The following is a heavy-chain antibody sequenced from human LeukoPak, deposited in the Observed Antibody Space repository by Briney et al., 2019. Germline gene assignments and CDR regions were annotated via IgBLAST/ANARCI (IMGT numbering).Heavy chain of an antibody. CDR3: ARGYCSSTSCYTLDY. CDR1: GYRFTSYW. V-gene: IGHV5-51*01. J-gene: IGHJ4*02. CDR2: IYPGDSDT. Sequence: KAGESLKISCKGSGYRFTSYWIGWVRQMPGKGLEWMGIIYPGDSDTRYSPSFQGQVTISADKSISTAYLQWSSLKASDTAMYYCARGYCSSTSCYTLDYWGQGTLVTVSS. D-gene: IGHD2-2*02.